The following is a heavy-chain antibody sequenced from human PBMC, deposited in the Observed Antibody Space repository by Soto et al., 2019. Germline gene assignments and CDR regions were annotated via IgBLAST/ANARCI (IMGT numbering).Heavy chain of an antibody. D-gene: IGHD2-2*01. Sequence: QLQLQESGPGLVKPSETLSLTCTVSGGSISSSSYYWGWIRQPPGKGLEWIGSIYYSGSTYYNPSLKSRVTIYVDTSKNQFSLKLSSVTAADTAVYYCARRGIVVVPAAMTNYFDYWGQGTLVTVSS. CDR2: IYYSGST. V-gene: IGHV4-39*01. CDR3: ARRGIVVVPAAMTNYFDY. CDR1: GGSISSSSYY. J-gene: IGHJ4*02.